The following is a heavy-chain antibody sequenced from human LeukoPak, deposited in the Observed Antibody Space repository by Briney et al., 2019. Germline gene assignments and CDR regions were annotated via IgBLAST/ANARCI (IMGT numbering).Heavy chain of an antibody. D-gene: IGHD6-6*01. CDR1: GYTFTSYG. CDR2: ISAYNGNT. J-gene: IGHJ4*02. Sequence: RVASVKVSCKASGYTFTSYGISWVRQAPGQGLEWMGWISAYNGNTNYAQKLQGRVTMTTDTSTSTAYMELRSLRSDDTAVYYCAREGSAARSPYYFDYWGQGTLVTVSS. V-gene: IGHV1-18*01. CDR3: AREGSAARSPYYFDY.